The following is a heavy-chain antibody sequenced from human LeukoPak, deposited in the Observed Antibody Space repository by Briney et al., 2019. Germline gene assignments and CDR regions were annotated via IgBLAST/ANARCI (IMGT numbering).Heavy chain of an antibody. V-gene: IGHV4-59*01. CDR1: GGSISSYY. D-gene: IGHD2-2*02. CDR3: ARVVVPAAIGSWSSSWRGWFDP. J-gene: IGHJ5*02. Sequence: PSETLSLTCTVSGGSISSYYWSWIRQPPGKGLEWIGYIYYSGSTNYNPSLKSRVTISVDTSKNQFSLKLSSVTAADTAVYYCARVVVPAAIGSWSSSWRGWFDPWGQGTLVTVSS. CDR2: IYYSGST.